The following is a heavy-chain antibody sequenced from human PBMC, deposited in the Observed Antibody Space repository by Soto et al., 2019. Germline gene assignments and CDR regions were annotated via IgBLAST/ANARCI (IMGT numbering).Heavy chain of an antibody. J-gene: IGHJ6*02. CDR1: GFTFSSYV. CDR2: ISYEGSNK. CDR3: AVGYCSSTSCYAPRLYYYGMDV. V-gene: IGHV3-30*03. Sequence: GGSLRLSFTASGFTFSSYVMHWVCEVPGNGLEREAVISYEGSNKYNADSVKGRFTISRDNSKNTLYLQLNSLRAEDTVVYYCAVGYCSSTSCYAPRLYYYGMDVWGQGT. D-gene: IGHD2-2*01.